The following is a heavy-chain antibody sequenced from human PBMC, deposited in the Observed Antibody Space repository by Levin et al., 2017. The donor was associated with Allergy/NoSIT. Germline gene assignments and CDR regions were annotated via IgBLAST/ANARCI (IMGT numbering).Heavy chain of an antibody. J-gene: IGHJ4*02. V-gene: IGHV5-51*01. CDR1: EDSLTGYW. D-gene: IGHD3-16*01. CDR3: ARVLRGGPTDY. Sequence: GGSLRLSCKGSEDSLTGYWIGWVRQMPGKGLEWMGVVYPGNSNVKYSPSFRDHVTFSADKSTAYLQWRSLKASDSAIYYCARVLRGGPTDYWGQGTLVTVSS. CDR2: VYPGNSNV.